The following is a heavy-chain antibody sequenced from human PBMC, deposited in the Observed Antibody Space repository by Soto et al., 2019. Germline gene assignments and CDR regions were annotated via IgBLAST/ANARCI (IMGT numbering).Heavy chain of an antibody. Sequence: QLQLQESGPGLVKPSETLSLTCTVSGGSISSSSYYWGWIRQPPGKGLEWIGSIYYSGSTYYNPSLKSRVTISVDTSKNQFSLKLSSVTAADTAVYYCARVYYYDSSGYAQLGGFDPWGQGTLVTVSS. CDR2: IYYSGST. V-gene: IGHV4-39*01. D-gene: IGHD3-22*01. CDR1: GGSISSSSYY. J-gene: IGHJ5*02. CDR3: ARVYYYDSSGYAQLGGFDP.